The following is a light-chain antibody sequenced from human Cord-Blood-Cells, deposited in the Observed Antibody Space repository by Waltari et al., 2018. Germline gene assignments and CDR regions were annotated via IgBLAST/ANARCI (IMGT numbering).Light chain of an antibody. CDR2: DAS. J-gene: IGKJ4*01. CDR3: QQRSNWPPHT. CDR1: QSVSSY. Sequence: EIVLTQSPATLSLSPGERATLSCRVSQSVSSYLAWYQQKPGQAPRLLIYDASNRATGIPARFSGSGSGTDFTLTISSLEPEDFAVYYCQQRSNWPPHTFGGGTKVEIK. V-gene: IGKV3-11*01.